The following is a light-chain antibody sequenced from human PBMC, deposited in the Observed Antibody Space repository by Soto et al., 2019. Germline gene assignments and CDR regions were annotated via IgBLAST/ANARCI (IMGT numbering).Light chain of an antibody. CDR3: QQYNNYFT. V-gene: IGKV1-5*03. Sequence: DIQMTQSPSTLSASVGDRVTITCRASQSVQTWLAWFQQKPGKAPKLLIYKETTLETGVPSRFSGSGSETEFTLTISDLQPDDLGTYYCQQYNNYFTFGQGTKVDIK. CDR2: KET. CDR1: QSVQTW. J-gene: IGKJ1*01.